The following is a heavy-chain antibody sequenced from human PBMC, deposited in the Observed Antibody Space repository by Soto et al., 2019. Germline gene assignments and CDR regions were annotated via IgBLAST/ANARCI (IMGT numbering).Heavy chain of an antibody. CDR1: GGSITNYY. J-gene: IGHJ6*02. Sequence: QVQLQESGPGLVKPSETLSLTCTVSGGSITNYYCSWFRQPPGKGLEWIGYINYDGYSAYNLSLKRRVTLSMATATTQFSPILESVTATDAAVYYCESHGFGPLHGLVDVWGQGTTVIVSS. V-gene: IGHV4-59*08. CDR3: ESHGFGPLHGLVDV. D-gene: IGHD3-10*01. CDR2: INYDGYS.